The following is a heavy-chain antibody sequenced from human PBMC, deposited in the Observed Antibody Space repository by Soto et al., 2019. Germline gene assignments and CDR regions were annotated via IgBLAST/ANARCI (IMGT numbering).Heavy chain of an antibody. Sequence: GGSLRLSCAASGFTFSSYAMHWVRQAPGKGLEWVAVISYDGSNKYYADSVKGRFTISRDNSKNTLYLQMNSLRAEDTAVYYCAREARAATYYYYYGMEVWGQGTTVTVSS. J-gene: IGHJ6*02. V-gene: IGHV3-30-3*01. D-gene: IGHD6-25*01. CDR2: ISYDGSNK. CDR3: AREARAATYYYYYGMEV. CDR1: GFTFSSYA.